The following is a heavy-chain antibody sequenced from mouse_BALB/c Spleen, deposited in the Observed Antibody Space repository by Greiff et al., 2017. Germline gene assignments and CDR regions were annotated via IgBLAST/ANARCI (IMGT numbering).Heavy chain of an antibody. CDR3: VRDSLITTATFAY. D-gene: IGHD1-2*01. V-gene: IGHV2-9-2*01. J-gene: IGHJ3*01. CDR1: GFSLTSYD. CDR2: IWTGGGT. Sequence: VMLVESGPGLVAPSQSLSITCTVSGFSLTSYDISWIRQPPGKGLEWLGVIWTGGGTNYNSAFMSRLSISKDNSKSQVFLKMNSLQTDDTAIYYCVRDSLITTATFAYWGQGTLVTVSA.